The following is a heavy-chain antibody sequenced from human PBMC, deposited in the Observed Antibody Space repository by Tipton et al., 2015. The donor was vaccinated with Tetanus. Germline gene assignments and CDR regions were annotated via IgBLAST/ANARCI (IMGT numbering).Heavy chain of an antibody. J-gene: IGHJ6*02. D-gene: IGHD3-22*01. CDR3: ARDRGDYTYYGMDV. Sequence: QVQLVQSGAEVKKPGASLKVSCKASGYTFTGYYLYWVRQAPGQGLEWMGWIDPNSGGTIYAQKFQGRVTMTRDTSISTAYMELSRLRSDDTAVYYCARDRGDYTYYGMDVWGPGTTVTVTS. CDR1: GYTFTGYY. V-gene: IGHV1-2*02. CDR2: IDPNSGGT.